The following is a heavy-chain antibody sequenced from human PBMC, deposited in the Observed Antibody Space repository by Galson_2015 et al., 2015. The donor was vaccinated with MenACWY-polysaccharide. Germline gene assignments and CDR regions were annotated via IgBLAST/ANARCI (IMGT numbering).Heavy chain of an antibody. D-gene: IGHD3-22*01. CDR1: EFTFTSDD. Sequence: SLRLSCAASEFTFTSDDMSWVRQAPGKGLEWVSAISGSGGSTYYADSVKGRFTISRDNSKNTLYLQMNSLRAEDTAVYYCAKDDGEREYYYDSSGYYYFDYWGQGTLVTVSS. CDR3: AKDDGEREYYYDSSGYYYFDY. CDR2: ISGSGGST. V-gene: IGHV3-23*01. J-gene: IGHJ4*02.